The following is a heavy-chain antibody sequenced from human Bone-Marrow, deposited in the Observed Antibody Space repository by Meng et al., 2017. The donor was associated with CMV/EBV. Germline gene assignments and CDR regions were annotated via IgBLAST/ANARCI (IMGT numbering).Heavy chain of an antibody. J-gene: IGHJ6*02. CDR1: GYTFTSHY. Sequence: ASVKVSCKASGYTFTSHYIHWVRQAPGQGLEWMGIINLSARSTRYAQKFQGRVTMTGDTPTSTVYLELNSLRSQDTAVYYCARDSPYCSGPSCSRHSPDYYGMDVWGQGTTVTVSS. CDR2: INLSARST. D-gene: IGHD2-2*01. CDR3: ARDSPYCSGPSCSRHSPDYYGMDV. V-gene: IGHV1-46*01.